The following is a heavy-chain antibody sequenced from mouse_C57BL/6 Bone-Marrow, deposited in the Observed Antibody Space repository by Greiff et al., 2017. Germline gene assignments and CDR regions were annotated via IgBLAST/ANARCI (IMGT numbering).Heavy chain of an antibody. CDR1: GYTFTSYW. CDR2: IDPSDSYP. J-gene: IGHJ3*01. Sequence: VQLQQPGAELVRPGTSVKLSCKASGYTFTSYWMHWVKQRPGQGLEWTGVIDPSDSYPNYNQKFKGKATLTVDTSSSTAYMQLSSLTSDDSAVYYCAREEDSFAYWGQGTLVTASA. CDR3: AREEDSFAY. V-gene: IGHV1-59*01.